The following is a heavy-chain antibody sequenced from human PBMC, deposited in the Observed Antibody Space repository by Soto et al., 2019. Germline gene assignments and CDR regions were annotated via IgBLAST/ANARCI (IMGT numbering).Heavy chain of an antibody. CDR3: VKHQVSLVRGISPFDY. CDR2: ISGSGGST. J-gene: IGHJ4*02. Sequence: PGGSLRLSCAASGFTFSNYAVNWVRQAPGKGLEWVSGISGSGGSTSYADSVKGRFTISRDNSRNILYLQMNSLRAEDTAVYYCVKHQVSLVRGISPFDYWGQGA. V-gene: IGHV3-23*01. CDR1: GFTFSNYA. D-gene: IGHD3-10*01.